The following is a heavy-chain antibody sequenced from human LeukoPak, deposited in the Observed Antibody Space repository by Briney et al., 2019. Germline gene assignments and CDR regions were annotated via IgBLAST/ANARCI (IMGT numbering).Heavy chain of an antibody. J-gene: IGHJ4*02. Sequence: ASVTVSCKASGYTFTGYYMHWVRQAPGQGLEWMGWINPNSGGTNYAQKFQGRVTMTRDTSISTAYMELSRLRSDDTAVYYCARIPVAGNLIDYWGQGTLVTVSS. V-gene: IGHV1-2*02. CDR2: INPNSGGT. CDR3: ARIPVAGNLIDY. CDR1: GYTFTGYY. D-gene: IGHD6-19*01.